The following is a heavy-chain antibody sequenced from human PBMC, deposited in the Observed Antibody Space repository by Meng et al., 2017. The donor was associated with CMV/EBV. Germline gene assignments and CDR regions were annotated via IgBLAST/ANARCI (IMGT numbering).Heavy chain of an antibody. J-gene: IGHJ1*01. CDR2: INHSGST. D-gene: IGHD4-11*01. CDR3: ASLIPPIPAYSDYGYFQH. CDR1: GGSFSGYY. Sequence: QVQLQQWGAGMFXXXXXLXLTXAXXGGSFSGYYWSWIRQPPGKGLEWIGEINHSGSTNYNPSLKSRVTISVDTSKNQFSLKLSSVTAADTAVYYCASLIPPIPAYSDYGYFQHWGQGTLVTVSS. V-gene: IGHV4-34*01.